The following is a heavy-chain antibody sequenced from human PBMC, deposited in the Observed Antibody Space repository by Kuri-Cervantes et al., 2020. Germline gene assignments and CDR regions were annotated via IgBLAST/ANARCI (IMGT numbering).Heavy chain of an antibody. CDR3: AKVAFGFFLNWFDP. CDR1: GFTFSSYA. V-gene: IGHV3-23*01. CDR2: ISGSGGST. D-gene: IGHD3-10*01. J-gene: IGHJ5*02. Sequence: LSLTCAASGFTFSSYAMSWVRQAPGKGLEWVSAISGSGGSTYYADSVKGRFTISRDNSKNTLYLQMNSLRAEDTAVYYCAKVAFGFFLNWFDPWGQGTLVTVSS.